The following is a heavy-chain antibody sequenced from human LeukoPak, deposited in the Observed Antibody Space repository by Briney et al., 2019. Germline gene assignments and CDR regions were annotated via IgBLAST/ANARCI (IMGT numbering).Heavy chain of an antibody. CDR3: ARVAVTRSYYYYYMDV. D-gene: IGHD4-11*01. V-gene: IGHV3-20*04. CDR2: INWNGGST. Sequence: GGSLRLSCAASGLTFDDYGMSWVRQAPGKGLEWVSGINWNGGSTGYANSVKGRFTISRDNAKNSLYLQMNSLRAEDTALYYCARVAVTRSYYYYYMDVWGKGTTVTVSS. CDR1: GLTFDDYG. J-gene: IGHJ6*03.